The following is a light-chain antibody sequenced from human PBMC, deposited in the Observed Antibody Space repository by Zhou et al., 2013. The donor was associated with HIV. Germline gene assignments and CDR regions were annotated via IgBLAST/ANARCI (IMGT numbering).Light chain of an antibody. CDR3: QQSYNTPHT. V-gene: IGKV1-39*01. Sequence: DIQMTQSPSSLSASVGDRVTITCRASQSISTYLNWYQQKLGKAPKLLTYASTTLQSGVPSRFSGSGSGTDFTLTISSLQAEDVATYYCQQSYNTPHTFGQGTKLE. J-gene: IGKJ2*01. CDR2: AST. CDR1: QSISTY.